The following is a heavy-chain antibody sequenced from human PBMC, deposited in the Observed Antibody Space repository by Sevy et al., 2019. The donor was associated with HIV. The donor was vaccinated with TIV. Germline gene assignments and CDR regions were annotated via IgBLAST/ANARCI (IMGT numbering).Heavy chain of an antibody. Sequence: GGSLRLSCAASGFTFDDYAMHWVRQAPGKGLEWVSGISWNSGSIGYADTVRDRFTISRDNAKNSLYLQMNSLRAEDTASYYCAKDIGAAAGTGYYYYGMDVWGQGTTVTVSS. D-gene: IGHD6-13*01. CDR2: ISWNSGSI. V-gene: IGHV3-9*01. J-gene: IGHJ6*02. CDR3: AKDIGAAAGTGYYYYGMDV. CDR1: GFTFDDYA.